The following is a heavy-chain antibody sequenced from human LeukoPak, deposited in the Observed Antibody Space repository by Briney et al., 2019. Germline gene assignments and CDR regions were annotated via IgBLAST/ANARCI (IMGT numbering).Heavy chain of an antibody. D-gene: IGHD3-10*01. Sequence: PGGSLRLSCAASGFTFSSYAMHWVRQAPGKGLEYVSAISSNGGSTYYANSVKGRFTISRDNSKNTLYLQMGSLRAEDMAVYYCARDPYYGSGSSHFDYWGQGTLVTVSS. V-gene: IGHV3-64*01. J-gene: IGHJ4*02. CDR2: ISSNGGST. CDR3: ARDPYYGSGSSHFDY. CDR1: GFTFSSYA.